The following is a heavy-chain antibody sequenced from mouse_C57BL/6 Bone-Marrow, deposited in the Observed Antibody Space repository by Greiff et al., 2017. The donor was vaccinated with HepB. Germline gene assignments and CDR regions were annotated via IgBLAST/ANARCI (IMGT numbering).Heavy chain of an antibody. J-gene: IGHJ2*01. Sequence: QLQQSGPELVKPGASVKISCKASGYTFTDYYMNWVKQSHGKSLEWIGDINPNNGGTSYNQKFKGKATLTVDKSSSTAYMELRSLTSEDSAVYYCAQTGTYFDYWGQGTTLTVSS. CDR2: INPNNGGT. D-gene: IGHD4-1*01. V-gene: IGHV1-26*01. CDR1: GYTFTDYY. CDR3: AQTGTYFDY.